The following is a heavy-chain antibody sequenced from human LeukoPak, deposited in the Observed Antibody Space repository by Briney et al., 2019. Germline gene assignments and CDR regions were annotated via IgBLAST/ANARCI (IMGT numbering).Heavy chain of an antibody. CDR1: GYTLTELS. J-gene: IGHJ4*02. CDR3: ARSPPYGSGSYCPFDY. Sequence: ASVKVSCKVSGYTLTELSMHWVRQAPGKGLEWMGGFDPEDGETIYAQKFRGRVTMTEDTSTDTAYMELSSLRSEDTAVYYCARSPPYGSGSYCPFDYWGQGTLVTVSS. D-gene: IGHD3-10*01. V-gene: IGHV1-24*01. CDR2: FDPEDGET.